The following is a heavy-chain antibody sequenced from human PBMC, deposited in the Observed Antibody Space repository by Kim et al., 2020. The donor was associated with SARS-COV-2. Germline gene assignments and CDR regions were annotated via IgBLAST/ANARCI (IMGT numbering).Heavy chain of an antibody. CDR3: ARADFHIAAAGTSDY. D-gene: IGHD6-13*01. Sequence: SETLSLTCTVSGYSISSGYYWGWIRQPPGKGLEWIGSIYHSGSTYYNPSLKSRVTISVDTSKNQFSLKLSSVTAADTAVYYCARADFHIAAAGTSDYWGQGTLVTVSS. J-gene: IGHJ4*02. V-gene: IGHV4-38-2*02. CDR1: GYSISSGYY. CDR2: IYHSGST.